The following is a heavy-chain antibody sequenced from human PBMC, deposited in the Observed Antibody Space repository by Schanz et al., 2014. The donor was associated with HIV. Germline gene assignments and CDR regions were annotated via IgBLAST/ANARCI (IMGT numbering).Heavy chain of an antibody. CDR3: ARVPRWLQPHFDY. Sequence: EVQLVESGGGLVQPGGSLRLSCAVSGFTLSSYWMNWVRQAPGKGLEWVANIKQDGSEKHYVDSVKGRFTISRDNAQNSLYLQMNSLRAEDTAVYYCARVPRWLQPHFDYWGQGILVTVSS. CDR2: IKQDGSEK. J-gene: IGHJ4*02. CDR1: GFTLSSYW. V-gene: IGHV3-7*01. D-gene: IGHD5-12*01.